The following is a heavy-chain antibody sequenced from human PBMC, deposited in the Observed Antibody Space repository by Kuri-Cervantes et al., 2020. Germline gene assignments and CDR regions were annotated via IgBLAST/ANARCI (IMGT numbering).Heavy chain of an antibody. CDR1: EFTFSSSW. J-gene: IGHJ4*02. CDR3: ARDRRNFYGSRIFDS. V-gene: IGHV3-7*01. Sequence: GESLKISCDATEFTFSSSWMSWVRQAPGKGLEWVANIRQDGNEKNYVDSVKGRFTISRDKAKNSLYLQMNSLKAEDTAVYYCARDRRNFYGSRIFDSWGQGTQVTVSS. D-gene: IGHD3-22*01. CDR2: IRQDGNEK.